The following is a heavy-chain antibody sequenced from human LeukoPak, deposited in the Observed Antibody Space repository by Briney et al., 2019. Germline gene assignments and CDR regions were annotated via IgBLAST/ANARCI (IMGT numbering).Heavy chain of an antibody. D-gene: IGHD4-17*01. J-gene: IGHJ4*01. CDR3: AIKAYGDYLYYFDD. Sequence: PSETLSLTCTVSGGTISSSSFYRGWIRQPPGKGLEWIGSIYYSGSTYYNPSLKSRVTISVDTSKNQFSLKLSSVTAADTAVYYCAIKAYGDYLYYFDDWGQGSLVTVSS. CDR1: GGTISSSSFY. CDR2: IYYSGST. V-gene: IGHV4-39*01.